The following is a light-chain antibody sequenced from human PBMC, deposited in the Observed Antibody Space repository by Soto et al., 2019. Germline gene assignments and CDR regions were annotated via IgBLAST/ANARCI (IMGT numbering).Light chain of an antibody. Sequence: DIHMTQSPSTLSASVGDRVTITCRASQSISSWLAWYQQKPGKAPKXLIYDASNLETGVPSRFSGSGSGTDFTFTISSLQPEDIETYYCQQYDNLPITFGQGTRLEIK. V-gene: IGKV1-33*01. CDR3: QQYDNLPIT. J-gene: IGKJ5*01. CDR1: QSISSW. CDR2: DAS.